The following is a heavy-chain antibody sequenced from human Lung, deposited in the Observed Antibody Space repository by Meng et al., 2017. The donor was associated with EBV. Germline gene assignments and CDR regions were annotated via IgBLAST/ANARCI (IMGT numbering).Heavy chain of an antibody. CDR2: IYYSGST. J-gene: IGHJ4*02. V-gene: IGHV4-30-4*01. D-gene: IGHD4-17*01. Sequence: QVHLHALGPGLVKPLQTLSLTRTFSAGSIGAGDYYWSLIRQPQGKGLGWIGYIYYSGSTYYNPSLKRRVTIAVDTSKNRFSLKLSSVTAADTAVYYCARGPTTYFDYWGQGTLVTVSS. CDR3: ARGPTTYFDY. CDR1: AGSIGAGDYY.